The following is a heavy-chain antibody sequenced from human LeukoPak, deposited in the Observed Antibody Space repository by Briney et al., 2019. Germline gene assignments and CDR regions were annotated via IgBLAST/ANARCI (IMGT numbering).Heavy chain of an antibody. J-gene: IGHJ4*02. D-gene: IGHD3-9*01. CDR2: IYYSGST. V-gene: IGHV4-59*01. Sequence: PSETLSLTCTVSGGSISSYYWSWIRQPPGKGLEWIGYIYYSGSTNHNPSLKSRVTISVDTSKNQFSLKLSSVTAADTAVYYCARIDILTGYYMAFDYWGQGTLVTVSS. CDR1: GGSISSYY. CDR3: ARIDILTGYYMAFDY.